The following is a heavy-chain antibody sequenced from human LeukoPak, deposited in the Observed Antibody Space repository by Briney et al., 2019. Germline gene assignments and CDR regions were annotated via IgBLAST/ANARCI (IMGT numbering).Heavy chain of an antibody. CDR1: GASISSSGYY. J-gene: IGHJ4*02. CDR2: ISYSGNT. V-gene: IGHV4-39*02. D-gene: IGHD1-26*01. Sequence: SETLSLTCTVSGASISSSGYYWGWIRQPPGKGLEYIGGISYSGNTYYNPSLESRVTISADTSKNQFSLQPSSVTAADSAMYYCAKEWESGHWGQGTLVTVSS. CDR3: AKEWESGH.